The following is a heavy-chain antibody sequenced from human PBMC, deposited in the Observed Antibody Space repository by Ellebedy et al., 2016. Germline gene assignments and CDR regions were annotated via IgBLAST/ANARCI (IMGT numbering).Heavy chain of an antibody. Sequence: ASVKVSXXASGYTFTSYYMHWVRQAPGQGLEWMGIINPSGGSTSYAQKFQGRVTMTRDTSTSTVYMELSSLRSEDTAVYYCARDSFPELLDYWGQGTLVTVSS. D-gene: IGHD1-26*01. V-gene: IGHV1-46*01. CDR3: ARDSFPELLDY. J-gene: IGHJ4*02. CDR2: INPSGGST. CDR1: GYTFTSYY.